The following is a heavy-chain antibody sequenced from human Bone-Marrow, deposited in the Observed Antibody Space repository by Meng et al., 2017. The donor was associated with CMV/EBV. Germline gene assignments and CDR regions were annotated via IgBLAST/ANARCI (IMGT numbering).Heavy chain of an antibody. CDR2: ISSSSSTI. D-gene: IGHD6-6*01. J-gene: IGHJ4*02. CDR1: GFTFSRYA. CDR3: AREYSSSSRRFDD. Sequence: GESLKISCAASGFTFSRYAMHWVRQAPGKGLEWDSYISSSSSTIYYADSVKGRFTISRDNAKNSLYLQMNSLRAEDTAVYYCAREYSSSSRRFDDWGQGTLVTVSS. V-gene: IGHV3-48*04.